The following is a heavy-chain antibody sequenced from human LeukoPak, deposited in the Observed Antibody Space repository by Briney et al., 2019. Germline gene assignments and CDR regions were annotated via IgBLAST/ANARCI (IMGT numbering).Heavy chain of an antibody. V-gene: IGHV4-39*01. CDR3: ARQIESDYDFWSGYYYYYGMDV. CDR1: GGSISSSSYY. CDR2: IYYSGNT. J-gene: IGHJ6*02. Sequence: PSETLSLTCTVSGGSISSSSYYWGWIRQPPGEGLEWIGSIYYSGNTYYNPSLKSRVTISVDTSKNQFSLKLSSVTAADTAVYYCARQIESDYDFWSGYYYYYGMDVWGQGTTVTVSS. D-gene: IGHD3-3*01.